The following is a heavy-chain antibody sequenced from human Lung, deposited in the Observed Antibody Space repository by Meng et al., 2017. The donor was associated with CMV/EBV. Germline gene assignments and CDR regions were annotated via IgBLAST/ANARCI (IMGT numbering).Heavy chain of an antibody. CDR1: GVSISSNIR. D-gene: IGHD1-26*01. CDR3: ARGKQDAWELLAY. Sequence: QAQLKESGPGLVKPSGTLSLPCGVSGVSISSNIRWTWVRQPPGKRLEWIGDIDDSGSTNYNPSLNSRISISLDKSKNHFSLKVNSVTAADTAVYYCARGKQDAWELLAYWGQGALVTVSS. V-gene: IGHV4-4*02. J-gene: IGHJ4*02. CDR2: IDDSGST.